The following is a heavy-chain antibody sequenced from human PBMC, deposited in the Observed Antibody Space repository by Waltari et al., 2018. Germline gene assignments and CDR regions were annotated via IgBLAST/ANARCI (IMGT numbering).Heavy chain of an antibody. CDR2: IIPIFGTA. CDR1: GGTFSSYA. J-gene: IGHJ6*03. CDR3: ARGYSSSPFYYYYYYMDV. Sequence: QVQLVQSGAEVKKPGSSVQVSCKASGGTFSSYAISWGRQAPGQGLEWMGRIIPIFGTANYAQKFQGRVTITADKSTSTAYMELSSLRSEDTAVYYCARGYSSSPFYYYYYYMDVWGKGTTVTISS. D-gene: IGHD6-13*01. V-gene: IGHV1-69*13.